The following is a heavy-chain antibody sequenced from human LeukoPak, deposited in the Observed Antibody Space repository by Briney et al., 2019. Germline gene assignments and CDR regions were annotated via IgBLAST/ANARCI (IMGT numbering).Heavy chain of an antibody. D-gene: IGHD5-18*01. CDR1: GGSISSGGYY. CDR3: ASRYSYGLVLWY. J-gene: IGHJ4*02. V-gene: IGHV4-39*07. Sequence: SETLSLTCTVSGGSISSGGYYWSWIRQHPGKGLEWIGEINHSGSTNYNPSLKSRVTISVDTSKNQFSLKLSSVTAADTAVYYCASRYSYGLVLWYWGQGTLVTVSS. CDR2: INHSGST.